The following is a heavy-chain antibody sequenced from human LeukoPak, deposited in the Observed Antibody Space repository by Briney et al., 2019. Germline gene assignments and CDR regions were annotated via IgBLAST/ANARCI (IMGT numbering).Heavy chain of an antibody. CDR1: GFTFTNYW. D-gene: IGHD6-13*01. V-gene: IGHV3-74*01. J-gene: IGHJ3*02. CDR2: ISSDGSST. Sequence: GGSLRLSCAASGFTFTNYWMHWVRQAPGKGLVWVSRISSDGSSTSYADSVKGRFTISRDNAKSALYLQMNSLRAEDTAVYCCARGEAYSSSWILDAFDIWGQGTMVTVSS. CDR3: ARGEAYSSSWILDAFDI.